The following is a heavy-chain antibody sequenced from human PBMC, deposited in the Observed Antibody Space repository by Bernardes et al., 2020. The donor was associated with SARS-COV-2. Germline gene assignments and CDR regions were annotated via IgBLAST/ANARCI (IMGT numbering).Heavy chain of an antibody. V-gene: IGHV1-2*04. Sequence: ASVKVSCKASGYTFVDHFIHWVRQAPGQGLEWMGWIDPYSGDTRHPRKFEGWAILTRDTSVRTVYMELSRLRNDDTAVYYCTRGAIDCSSLNCRQNFHGMDVWGQGTTITVSS. CDR1: GYTFVDHF. CDR3: TRGAIDCSSLNCRQNFHGMDV. CDR2: IDPYSGDT. J-gene: IGHJ6*02. D-gene: IGHD1-1*01.